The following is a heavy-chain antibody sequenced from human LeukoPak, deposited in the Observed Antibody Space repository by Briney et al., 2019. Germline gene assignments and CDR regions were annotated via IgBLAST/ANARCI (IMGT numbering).Heavy chain of an antibody. Sequence: SETLSLTCTVSGGSISSYYWRWIRQPPGKGLEWIGYIYTSGSTNYNPSLKSRVTISVDTSKNQFSLKLSSVTAADTAVYYCARHYYYDSSGYYRDAFDIWGQGTMVTVSS. D-gene: IGHD3-22*01. J-gene: IGHJ3*02. CDR3: ARHYYYDSSGYYRDAFDI. CDR2: IYTSGST. CDR1: GGSISSYY. V-gene: IGHV4-4*09.